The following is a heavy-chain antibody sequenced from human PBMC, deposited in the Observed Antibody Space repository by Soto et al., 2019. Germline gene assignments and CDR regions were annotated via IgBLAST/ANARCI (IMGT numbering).Heavy chain of an antibody. J-gene: IGHJ4*01. CDR2: IHNDGSTT. D-gene: IGHD1-7*01. CDR3: ARDNWNSY. CDR1: GFTFSSYW. Sequence: EVQLVESGGGLVQPGGSVRLSCAASGFTFSSYWMHWVRQAPGKGLMWVSRIHNDGSTTRYADPVKGRFTISRDNAKNTLYLQMSSLRVEDTAVYYCARDNWNSYWGQGTLVTVSS. V-gene: IGHV3-74*01.